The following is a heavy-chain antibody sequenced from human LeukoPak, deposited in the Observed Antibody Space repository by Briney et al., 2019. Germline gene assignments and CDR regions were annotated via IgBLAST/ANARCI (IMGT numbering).Heavy chain of an antibody. CDR2: ISTSSSYI. CDR1: GFTFSDYY. D-gene: IGHD4-23*01. J-gene: IGHJ6*03. V-gene: IGHV3-11*06. CDR3: ARDVDTVLTRGYYYYMDV. Sequence: GGSLRLSCAASGFTFSDYYMSWIRQAPGKGLEWVSSISTSSSYIYYADSVKGRFTISRGNAKKSLYLQMNSLRAEDTAVYYCARDVDTVLTRGYYYYMDVWGKGTTVTVSS.